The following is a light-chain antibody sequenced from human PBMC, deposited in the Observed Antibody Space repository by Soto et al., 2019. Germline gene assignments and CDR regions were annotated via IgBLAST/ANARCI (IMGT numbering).Light chain of an antibody. CDR1: QSISSW. J-gene: IGKJ1*01. V-gene: IGKV1-5*03. Sequence: DIQMTQSHSTLSASVGDRVTITCRASQSISSWLAWYQQKPGTAPKLLIYKASSLQSGVPSRFSGSGSGTEFTLTISSLQPDDFATYYCQQYVRAFRSFGQGTKVDVK. CDR2: KAS. CDR3: QQYVRAFRS.